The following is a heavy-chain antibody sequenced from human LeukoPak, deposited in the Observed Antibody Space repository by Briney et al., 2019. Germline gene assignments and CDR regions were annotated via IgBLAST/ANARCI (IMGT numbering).Heavy chain of an antibody. CDR2: IYPGDSDT. V-gene: IGHV5-51*01. CDR1: GYSFTSYW. CDR3: ARGYDRYYFDY. J-gene: IGHJ4*02. Sequence: GESLQISCQGSGYSFTSYWIGWVRQMPGKGLEWMGIIYPGDSDTRYSPSFQGQVTISADKSISSAYLQWSSLKASDTAMYYCARGYDRYYFDYWGQGTLVTVSS. D-gene: IGHD3-3*01.